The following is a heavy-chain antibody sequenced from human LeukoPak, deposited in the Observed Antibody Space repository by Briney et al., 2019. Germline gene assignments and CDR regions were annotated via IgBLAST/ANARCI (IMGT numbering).Heavy chain of an antibody. CDR3: GRGTLPRRGYLDS. CDR1: GFTFSNAW. CDR2: ISSSSSYI. J-gene: IGHJ4*02. Sequence: PGGSLRLSCAASGFTFSNAWMSWVRQAPGKGLEWVSSISSSSSYIYYADSVKGRFTISRDNAKNSLYLQMNSLRAEDTAVYYWGRGTLPRRGYLDSWGRAALVTVSS. D-gene: IGHD1/OR15-1a*01. V-gene: IGHV3-21*01.